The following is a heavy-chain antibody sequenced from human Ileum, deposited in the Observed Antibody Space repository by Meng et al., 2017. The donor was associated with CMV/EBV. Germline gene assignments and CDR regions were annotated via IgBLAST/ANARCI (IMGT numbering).Heavy chain of an antibody. CDR3: ATARRGCSTASCYLEN. J-gene: IGHJ4*02. Sequence: WWVWVRQSPEKGLEWIGEIFQTGRTNYEPSLSSRITISVDKSKNQCSLKMNSVSVADTAMYYCATARRGCSTASCYLENWGQGTLVTVSS. D-gene: IGHD3-22*01. V-gene: IGHV4-4*02. CDR2: IFQTGRT. CDR1: W.